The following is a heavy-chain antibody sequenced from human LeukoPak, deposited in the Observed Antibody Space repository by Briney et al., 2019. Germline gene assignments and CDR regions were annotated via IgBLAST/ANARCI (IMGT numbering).Heavy chain of an antibody. CDR3: ARDATEGYCSSTSCYPPHAFDI. CDR2: IYTSGST. D-gene: IGHD2-2*01. V-gene: IGHV4-4*07. J-gene: IGHJ3*02. Sequence: KTSETLSLTCTVSGGSISSYYWSWIRQPAGKGLEWIGRIYTSGSTNYNPSLKSRVTMSVDTSKNQFSLKLSSVTAADTAVYYCARDATEGYCSSTSCYPPHAFDIWGQGTMVTVSS. CDR1: GGSISSYY.